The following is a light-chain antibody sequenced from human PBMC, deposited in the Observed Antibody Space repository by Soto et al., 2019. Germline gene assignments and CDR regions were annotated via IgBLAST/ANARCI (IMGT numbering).Light chain of an antibody. CDR2: AAS. V-gene: IGKV1-9*01. CDR3: QQLNFFPIT. CDR1: QGISSY. J-gene: IGKJ5*01. Sequence: DIRMIQFPSTQSSSVRDRVXXTCRASQGISSYLAWYQQKPGKAPKXXIYAASTLQSGVPSRFSGSGSGTEFTLTITSLQPEDFATYYCQQLNFFPITFGQGTRLEIK.